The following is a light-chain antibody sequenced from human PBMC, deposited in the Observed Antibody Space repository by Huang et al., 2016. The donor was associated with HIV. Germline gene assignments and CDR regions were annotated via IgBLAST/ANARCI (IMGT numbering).Light chain of an antibody. CDR3: HQYNNWPPRYT. J-gene: IGKJ2*01. CDR1: QSISSN. V-gene: IGKV3-15*01. Sequence: EIVMTQSPATLSVSPGESATLSCRASQSISSNLAWYQQKPGQAPRLLIFGASIRATGVSARFSGSGSGTEFTLTISSLQSEDFAVYYCHQYNNWPPRYTFGQGTRLE. CDR2: GAS.